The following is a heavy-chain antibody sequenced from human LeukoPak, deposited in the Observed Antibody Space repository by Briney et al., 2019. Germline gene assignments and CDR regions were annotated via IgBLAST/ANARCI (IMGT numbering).Heavy chain of an antibody. CDR2: INPNSGGT. CDR1: GYTFTGYW. CDR3: ASGRGSYYYFYYMDV. D-gene: IGHD1-14*01. Sequence: ASVKVSCKAFGYTFTGYWMHWVRQAPGQGLEWMGWINPNSGGTNYAQRFQGRVTMTRDTSISTAYMELSRLRSDDTAVYYCASGRGSYYYFYYMDVWGKGTTVTISS. V-gene: IGHV1-2*02. J-gene: IGHJ6*03.